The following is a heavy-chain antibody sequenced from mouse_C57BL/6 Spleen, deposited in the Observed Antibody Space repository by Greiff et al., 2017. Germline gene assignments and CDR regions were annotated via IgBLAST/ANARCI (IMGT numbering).Heavy chain of an antibody. Sequence: QVQLQQSGAELVRPGTSVKVSCKASGYAFTKYLIEWVKQRPGQGLEWIGVINPGSGGTNYNEKFKGKATLTADKSSSTAYMQLSSLTSEDSAVYFCARHDYDDGGFAYWGQGTLVTVSA. CDR2: INPGSGGT. V-gene: IGHV1-54*01. CDR3: ARHDYDDGGFAY. D-gene: IGHD2-4*01. CDR1: GYAFTKYL. J-gene: IGHJ3*01.